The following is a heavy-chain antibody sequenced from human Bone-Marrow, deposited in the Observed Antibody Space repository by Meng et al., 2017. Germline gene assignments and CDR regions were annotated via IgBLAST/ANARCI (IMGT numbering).Heavy chain of an antibody. D-gene: IGHD3-16*02. J-gene: IGHJ6*02. Sequence: SVKVSCKASGGTFSSYAISWVRQAPGQGLEWMGGIIPIFGTANYAQKFQGRVTITADESTSTAYMELSSLRSEDTAVYYCASNWLSEGLYYYYGMDVWGQGTTVTVSS. V-gene: IGHV1-69*13. CDR2: IIPIFGTA. CDR3: ASNWLSEGLYYYYGMDV. CDR1: GGTFSSYA.